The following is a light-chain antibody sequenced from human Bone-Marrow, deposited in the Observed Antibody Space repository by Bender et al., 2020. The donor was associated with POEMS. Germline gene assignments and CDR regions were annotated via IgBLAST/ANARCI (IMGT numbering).Light chain of an antibody. CDR2: DVY. J-gene: IGLJ2*01. V-gene: IGLV2-11*01. CDR3: CSYAGSYTFQ. Sequence: QSALTQSRSVSGSPGQSVTISCTGTSSDVGAYKFVSWYRQHPGKAPRLLIYDVYKRPSGVPARFSGSKSGNTASLTISGLQAEDEADYFCCSYAGSYTFQFGGGTKVTVL. CDR1: SSDVGAYKF.